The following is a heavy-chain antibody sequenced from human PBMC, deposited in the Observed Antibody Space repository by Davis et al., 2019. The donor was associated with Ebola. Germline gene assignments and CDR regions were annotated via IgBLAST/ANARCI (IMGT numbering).Heavy chain of an antibody. D-gene: IGHD3-10*01. CDR2: ISSSSSTT. Sequence: PGGSLRLSCAASGFTFSSYWMHWVRHAPGKGLEWVSYISSSSSTTYYADSVKGRFTISRDNSKNTLYLQMNSLRAEDTAVYYCAKDAPRAMVRGDTEGWFDPWGQGTLVTVSS. CDR3: AKDAPRAMVRGDTEGWFDP. V-gene: IGHV3-48*01. CDR1: GFTFSSYW. J-gene: IGHJ5*02.